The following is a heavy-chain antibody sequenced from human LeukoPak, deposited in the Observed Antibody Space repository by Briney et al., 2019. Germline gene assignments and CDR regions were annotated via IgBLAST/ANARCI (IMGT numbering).Heavy chain of an antibody. Sequence: GGSLRLSCAASGFTFSNYWMHWVRQVPEKGLVWVSRVNPDGSNIAYANSVKGRFTSSRDNAKNTLYLQMNRLRVEDTAVYYCARGESYGDYWGQGILVTVST. V-gene: IGHV3-74*01. CDR2: VNPDGSNI. CDR3: ARGESYGDY. D-gene: IGHD3-16*01. J-gene: IGHJ4*02. CDR1: GFTFSNYW.